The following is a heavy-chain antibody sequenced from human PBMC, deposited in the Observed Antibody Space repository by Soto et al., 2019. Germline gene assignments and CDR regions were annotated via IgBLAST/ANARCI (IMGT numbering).Heavy chain of an antibody. D-gene: IGHD3-22*01. J-gene: IGHJ5*02. CDR2: ISSNGGST. CDR3: VKVGDSSGCFHWVDP. CDR1: GFTFSSYA. V-gene: IGHV3-64D*06. Sequence: PGGSLRLSCSASGFTFSSYAMHWVRQAPGNGLEYVSAISSNGGSTYYADSVKGRFTISRDNSKNTLYLQMSSLRAEDPAVYYFVKVGDSSGCFHWVDPCGQG.